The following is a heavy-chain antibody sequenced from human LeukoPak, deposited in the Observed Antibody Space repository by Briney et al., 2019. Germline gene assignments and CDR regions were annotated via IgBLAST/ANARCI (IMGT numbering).Heavy chain of an antibody. CDR2: IKEDGSET. D-gene: IGHD5-24*01. V-gene: IGHV3-7*01. CDR3: TRDRGWQQFDY. Sequence: GGSLRLSCAASAFTFSDYWMTWVRQAPGKGLERVANIKEDGSETYYVDSVKGRFTISRDNAKNSLYLQMTSLRDDDTAVYYCTRDRGWQQFDYWGQGTLVTVSS. CDR1: AFTFSDYW. J-gene: IGHJ4*02.